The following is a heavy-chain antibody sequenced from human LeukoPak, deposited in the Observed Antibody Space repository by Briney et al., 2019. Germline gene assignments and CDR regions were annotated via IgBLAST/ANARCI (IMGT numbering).Heavy chain of an antibody. J-gene: IGHJ2*01. CDR1: GGSLSSSGYY. CDR3: ARGPVVVTARVYWYFDL. CDR2: VYYSGNT. Sequence: SETLSLTCTVSGGSLSSSGYYWGWIRPPPGKGLEWMGSVYYSGNTYYSPSLKSRVTISVDTSKNQFSLKLSSVTAADTAVYFCARGPVVVTARVYWYFDLWGRGTLVTVSS. V-gene: IGHV4-39*07. D-gene: IGHD2-15*01.